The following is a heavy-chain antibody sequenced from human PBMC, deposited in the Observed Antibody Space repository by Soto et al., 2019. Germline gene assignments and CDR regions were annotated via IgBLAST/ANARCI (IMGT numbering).Heavy chain of an antibody. Sequence: PGGSLRLSCAASGLTFSNYGMNWVRQAPGKGLEWVGGISGTGGSAYHADSVKGRLTISRDNSKNTLYLQMNSLRAEDTAIYYSVTEGRACASRGSFDFWGRGTMVTVSS. D-gene: IGHD5-12*01. J-gene: IGHJ3*01. CDR1: GLTFSNYG. CDR3: VTEGRACASRGSFDF. CDR2: ISGTGGSA. V-gene: IGHV3-23*01.